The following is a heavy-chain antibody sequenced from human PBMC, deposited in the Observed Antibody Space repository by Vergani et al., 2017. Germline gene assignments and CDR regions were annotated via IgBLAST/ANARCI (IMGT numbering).Heavy chain of an antibody. V-gene: IGHV4-4*07. J-gene: IGHJ4*02. CDR2: LCPSGST. CDR3: ATGAGPFDI. D-gene: IGHD7-27*01. CDR1: GAPISYWC. Sequence: QVQMQESGPGLVKTSETLSLTCSASGAPISYWCWSWLRQPARKGLEWIGRLCPSGSTNYKPSLKSRVTMSIDTSKNQFSLKLTSVTAADTAVYYCATGAGPFDIWGQGTLVTVSS.